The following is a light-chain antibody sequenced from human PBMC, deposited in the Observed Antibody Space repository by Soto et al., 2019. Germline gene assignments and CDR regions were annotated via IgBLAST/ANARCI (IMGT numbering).Light chain of an antibody. Sequence: QSALTQPPSASGSPGQSVAISCTGTSSDVGGYNYVSWYQQHPGKAPKLMIYEVNKRPSGVSDRFSGSKSGNTASLTVSGLQAEDEDDYYCSSYAGSSNVFGAGTKVTVL. CDR2: EVN. V-gene: IGLV2-8*01. CDR1: SSDVGGYNY. CDR3: SSYAGSSNV. J-gene: IGLJ1*01.